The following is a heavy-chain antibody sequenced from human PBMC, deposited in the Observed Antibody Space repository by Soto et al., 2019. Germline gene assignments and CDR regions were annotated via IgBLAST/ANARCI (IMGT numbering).Heavy chain of an antibody. CDR2: INSRTGVT. Sequence: ASVKVSCKASGYTFTGYYMHWVRQVPGQGLEWMGWINSRTGVTNYAQKFQGWVTMTRDTFISTAYMEVSRLKSDDTAVYYCARDGGEYGDYDYWGQGTLVTVSS. V-gene: IGHV1-2*04. J-gene: IGHJ4*02. CDR3: ARDGGEYGDYDY. CDR1: GYTFTGYY. D-gene: IGHD4-17*01.